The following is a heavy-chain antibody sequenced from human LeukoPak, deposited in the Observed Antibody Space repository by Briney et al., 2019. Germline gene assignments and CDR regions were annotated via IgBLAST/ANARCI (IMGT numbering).Heavy chain of an antibody. D-gene: IGHD6-19*01. J-gene: IGHJ4*02. CDR1: GGSISSSSYY. V-gene: IGHV4-39*01. CDR3: ARQRSGWSFDY. CDR2: IYHSGST. Sequence: SETLSLTCTVSGGSISSSSYYWGWIRQPPGKGLEWIGSIYHSGSTYYNPSLKSRVTISVDTSKNRFSLKLSSVTAADTAVYYCARQRSGWSFDYWGQGTLVTVSS.